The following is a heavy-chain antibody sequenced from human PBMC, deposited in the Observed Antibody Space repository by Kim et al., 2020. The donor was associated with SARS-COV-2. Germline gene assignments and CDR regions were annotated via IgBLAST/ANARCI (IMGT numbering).Heavy chain of an antibody. V-gene: IGHV4-59*13. CDR1: GGSISSYY. CDR3: AGGYCSSTSCYTDYYYYGMDV. Sequence: SETLSLTCTVSGGSISSYYWSWIRQPPGKGLEWIGYIYYSGSTNYNPSLKSRVTISVDTSKNQFSLKLSSVTAADTAVYYCAGGYCSSTSCYTDYYYYGMDVWGQGTTVTVSS. CDR2: IYYSGST. J-gene: IGHJ6*02. D-gene: IGHD2-2*02.